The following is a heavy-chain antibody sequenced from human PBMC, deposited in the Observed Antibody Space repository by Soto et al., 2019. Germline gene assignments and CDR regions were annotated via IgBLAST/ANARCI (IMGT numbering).Heavy chain of an antibody. V-gene: IGHV3-30*18. J-gene: IGHJ6*02. D-gene: IGHD2-15*01. CDR2: ISYDGSNK. Sequence: GGSLRLSCAASGFTFISYGIHWVRQAPGKGLEWVAVISYDGSNKYYADSVKGRFTISRDNSKNTLYLQMNSLRAEDTAVYYCAKGSKGGTIRGVNGMDVWGQGTTVTVS. CDR3: AKGSKGGTIRGVNGMDV. CDR1: GFTFISYG.